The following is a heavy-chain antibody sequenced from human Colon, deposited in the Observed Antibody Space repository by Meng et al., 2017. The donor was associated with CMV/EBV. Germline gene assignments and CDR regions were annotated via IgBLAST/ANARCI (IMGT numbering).Heavy chain of an antibody. CDR1: GFTFNTYT. CDR3: AREGYCGSTSCHIIE. CDR2: ISSREAYI. Sequence: QLVESGGGLVKPGGSLRLSCSASGFTFNTYTLSWVRQTPGKGLEWVSSISSREAYIFYSDSVKGRFTVSRDNAENSVYLQMNSLRGEDTGIYYCAREGYCGSTSCHIIEWGLGTLGTVSS. V-gene: IGHV3-21*02. D-gene: IGHD2-2*01. J-gene: IGHJ4*02.